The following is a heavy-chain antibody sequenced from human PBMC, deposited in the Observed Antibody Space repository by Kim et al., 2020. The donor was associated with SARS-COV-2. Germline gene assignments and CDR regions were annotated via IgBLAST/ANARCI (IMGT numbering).Heavy chain of an antibody. Sequence: GGSLRLSCAASGFTFSNYAMTWVRQVSGKGLEWVSAISGSGGNTYFADSVKGRFTISRDNSKNTLYLQMNSLRAEDTAVYYCAKDRGYCSGDTCPLFDYWGQGTLVTVSS. CDR3: AKDRGYCSGDTCPLFDY. CDR2: ISGSGGNT. J-gene: IGHJ4*02. CDR1: GFTFSNYA. D-gene: IGHD2-15*01. V-gene: IGHV3-23*01.